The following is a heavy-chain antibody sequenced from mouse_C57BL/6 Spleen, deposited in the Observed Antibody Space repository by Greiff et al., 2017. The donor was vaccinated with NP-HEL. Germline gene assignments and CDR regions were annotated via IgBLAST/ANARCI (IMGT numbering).Heavy chain of an antibody. J-gene: IGHJ4*01. CDR3: ARKRYYAMDY. CDR1: GYTFTSYW. V-gene: IGHV1-50*01. Sequence: VQLQQSGAELVKPGASVKLSCKASGYTFTSYWMQWVKQRPGQGLEWIGEIDPSDSYTNYNQKFKGKATLPVDTSSSTAYMQLSSLTSEDSAVYYCARKRYYAMDYWGQGTSVTVSS. CDR2: IDPSDSYT.